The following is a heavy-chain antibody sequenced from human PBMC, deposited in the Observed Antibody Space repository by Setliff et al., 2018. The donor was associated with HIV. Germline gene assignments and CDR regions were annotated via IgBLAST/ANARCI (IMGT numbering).Heavy chain of an antibody. D-gene: IGHD3-3*01. V-gene: IGHV4-38-2*01. CDR2: FYHSGST. J-gene: IGHJ4*02. Sequence: PSETLSLTCAVSGYSISSGYSWVWVRQQPEKGLEWIGSFYHSGSTYYNPSLKSRVTISVDTSKNQLSLKLSSVTAADTAVYYCARAPITIFGVIIIPVYFDYWGQGTLVTVSS. CDR3: ARAPITIFGVIIIPVYFDY. CDR1: GYSISSGYS.